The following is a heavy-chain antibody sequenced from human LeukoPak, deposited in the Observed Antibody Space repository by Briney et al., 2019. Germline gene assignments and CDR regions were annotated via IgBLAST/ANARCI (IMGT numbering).Heavy chain of an antibody. J-gene: IGHJ4*02. CDR2: IIPIFGTA. CDR3: ARSSLRTYYYGSGSYYNCDY. Sequence: VALVKVSCKASGGTFSSYAISWVRQAPGQGLEWMGGIIPIFGTANYAQKFQGRVTITTDESTSTAYMELSSLRSEDTAVYYCARSSLRTYYYGSGSYYNCDYWGQGTLVTVSS. V-gene: IGHV1-69*05. CDR1: GGTFSSYA. D-gene: IGHD3-10*01.